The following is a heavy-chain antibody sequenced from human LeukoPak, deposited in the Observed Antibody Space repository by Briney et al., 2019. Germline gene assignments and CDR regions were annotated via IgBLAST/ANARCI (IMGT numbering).Heavy chain of an antibody. Sequence: ASVKVSCKASGYTFTDSYMHWVRQAPGQGLEWMGWINPNSGGTNYAQTFQGRVTMTRDTSISTAYMELSSLRSEDTAVYYCAKRERPYYYDSSGYSTWAFDIWGQGAMVTVSS. CDR2: INPNSGGT. J-gene: IGHJ3*02. CDR3: AKRERPYYYDSSGYSTWAFDI. V-gene: IGHV1-2*02. D-gene: IGHD3-22*01. CDR1: GYTFTDSY.